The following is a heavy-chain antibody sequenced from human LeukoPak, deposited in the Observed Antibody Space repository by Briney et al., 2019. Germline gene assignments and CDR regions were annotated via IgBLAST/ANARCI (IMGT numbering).Heavy chain of an antibody. D-gene: IGHD3-16*01. V-gene: IGHV1-46*01. CDR3: ARCVGEYYYYYMDV. Sequence: ASVTVSFKASGYTFTSYYMHWVRQAPGQGREWMGIINPSGGSTSYAQKFHGRVTMTMDMSTSTVDMEVSSLRSEDAAVYYCARCVGEYYYYYMDVWGKGTTVTVSS. J-gene: IGHJ6*03. CDR1: GYTFTSYY. CDR2: INPSGGST.